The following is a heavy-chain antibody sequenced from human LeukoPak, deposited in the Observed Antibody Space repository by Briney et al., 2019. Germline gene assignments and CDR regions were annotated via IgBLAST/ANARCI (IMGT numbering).Heavy chain of an antibody. CDR3: AREKNGSGSYSAGYDY. CDR1: GASFSGYY. J-gene: IGHJ4*02. Sequence: SETLSLTCAVYGASFSGYYWSWIRQPPGKGLEWIGEINHSGSTNYNPSLKSRVTISVDTSKNQFSLKLSSVTAADTAVYYCAREKNGSGSYSAGYDYWGQGTLVTVSS. D-gene: IGHD3-10*01. V-gene: IGHV4-34*01. CDR2: INHSGST.